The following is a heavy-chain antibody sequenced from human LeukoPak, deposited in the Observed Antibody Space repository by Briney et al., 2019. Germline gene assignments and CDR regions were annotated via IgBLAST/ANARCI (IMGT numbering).Heavy chain of an antibody. CDR2: IYSGGSGGRI. CDR3: ARERVGAINFDY. Sequence: GGSLRLSCAASGFSVGYNYVSWVRQAPGKGLEWVSVIYSGGSGGRIYYADSVKGRFTTSRDNSTNTLYLQMNSLKAEDTAVYYCARERVGAINFDYWGQGTLVTVSS. V-gene: IGHV3-53*01. J-gene: IGHJ4*02. CDR1: GFSVGYNY. D-gene: IGHD1-26*01.